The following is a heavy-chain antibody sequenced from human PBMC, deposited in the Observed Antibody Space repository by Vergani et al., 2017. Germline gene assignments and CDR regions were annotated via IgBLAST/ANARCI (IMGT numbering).Heavy chain of an antibody. V-gene: IGHV3-30-3*01. CDR2: ISYDGSNK. J-gene: IGHJ4*02. D-gene: IGHD3-3*01. CDR3: ARSGIGEIRGRYDFWSGPNDY. CDR1: GFTFSDYY. Sequence: QVQLVESGGGLVKPGGSLRLSCAASGFTFSDYYMSWIRQAPGKGLEWVAVISYDGSNKYYADSVKGRFTISRDNSKNTLYLQMNSLRAEDTAVYYCARSGIGEIRGRYDFWSGPNDYWGQGTLVTVSS.